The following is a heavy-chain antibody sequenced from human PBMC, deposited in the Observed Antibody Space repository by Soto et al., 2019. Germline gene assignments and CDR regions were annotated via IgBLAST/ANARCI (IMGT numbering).Heavy chain of an antibody. CDR3: ARGSRTTIFGVVITRDAFDI. V-gene: IGHV1-8*01. CDR2: MNPNSGNT. CDR1: GYTFTSYD. J-gene: IGHJ3*02. D-gene: IGHD3-3*01. Sequence: ASVKVSCKASGYTFTSYDINWVRQATGQGLEWMGWMNPNSGNTGYAQKFQGRVTMTRNTSISTAYMELSSLRSEDTAVYYCARGSRTTIFGVVITRDAFDIWGQGTMVTVSS.